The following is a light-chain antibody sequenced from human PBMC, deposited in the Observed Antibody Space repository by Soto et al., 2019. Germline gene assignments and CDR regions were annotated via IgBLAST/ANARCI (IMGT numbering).Light chain of an antibody. V-gene: IGKV1-5*03. Sequence: QMTQSPSTLSASVGDTVTITCRASQSISTWLAWYQQKPGKAPKLLSYKASTLESGVPSRFSGSGSGTEFTLTSSSPQPDDFATYYCQQYNTYSTFGHGTKVEIK. CDR2: KAS. CDR3: QQYNTYST. CDR1: QSISTW. J-gene: IGKJ1*01.